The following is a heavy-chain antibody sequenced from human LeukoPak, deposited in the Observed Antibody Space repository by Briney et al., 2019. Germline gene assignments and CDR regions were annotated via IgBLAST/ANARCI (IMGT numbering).Heavy chain of an antibody. CDR2: ISSSSSYI. J-gene: IGHJ4*02. CDR1: GFTFSTYS. CDR3: ARDRLLPLDY. V-gene: IGHV3-21*01. Sequence: GGSLRLSCAASGFTFSTYSINWVRQAPGKGLEWVSSISSSSSYIYYADSVKGRFTISRDNAKNSLSLQMNSLRAEDTAVYYCARDRLLPLDYWGQGTLVTVSS. D-gene: IGHD3-22*01.